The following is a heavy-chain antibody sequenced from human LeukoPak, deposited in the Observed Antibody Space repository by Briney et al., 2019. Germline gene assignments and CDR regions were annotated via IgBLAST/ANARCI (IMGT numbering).Heavy chain of an antibody. CDR1: GFTFSSYA. D-gene: IGHD3-22*01. CDR2: ISGSGYST. V-gene: IGHV3-23*01. CDR3: AKEGYDRSGYYFDY. J-gene: IGHJ4*02. Sequence: PGGSLRLSCAASGFTFSSYAMIWVRQAPGKGLDWVSGISGSGYSTYYADSVKGRFTISRDNSKNTLSLQMNSLRAEDTAVYYCAKEGYDRSGYYFDYWGQGTLVIVSS.